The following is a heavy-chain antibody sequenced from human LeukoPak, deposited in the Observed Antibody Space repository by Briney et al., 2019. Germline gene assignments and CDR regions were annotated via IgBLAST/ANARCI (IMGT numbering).Heavy chain of an antibody. CDR1: GYTITDYY. CDR3: ARVKGGFGELSSFDY. J-gene: IGHJ4*02. CDR2: SNPNSGGT. D-gene: IGHD3-10*01. Sequence: ASVKVSCKASGYTITDYYMHWVRQAPGQGLEWMGWSNPNSGGTQYAQKFQGRVTMTRDTSITTAYMELSSLTFDDTAVYYCARVKGGFGELSSFDYWGQGTLVTVSS. V-gene: IGHV1-2*02.